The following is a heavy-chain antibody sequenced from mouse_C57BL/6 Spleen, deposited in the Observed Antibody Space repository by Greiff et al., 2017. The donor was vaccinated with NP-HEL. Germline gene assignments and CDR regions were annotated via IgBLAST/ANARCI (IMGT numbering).Heavy chain of an antibody. CDR3: ARSGSSGYSFAY. D-gene: IGHD3-2*02. Sequence: QVQLKQSGAELVKPGASVKISCKASGYAFSSYWMNWVKQRPGKGLEWIGQIYPGDGDTNYNGKFKGKATLTADKSSSTAYMQLSSLTAEDSAVYFCARSGSSGYSFAYWGQGTLVTVSA. CDR1: GYAFSSYW. J-gene: IGHJ3*01. V-gene: IGHV1-80*01. CDR2: IYPGDGDT.